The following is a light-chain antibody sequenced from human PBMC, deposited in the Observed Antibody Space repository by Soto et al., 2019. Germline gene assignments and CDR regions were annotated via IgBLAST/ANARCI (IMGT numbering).Light chain of an antibody. V-gene: IGKV1-39*01. Sequence: DIQMTQSPSSLSASVGDRVTIACRASQTISYYVNWYQQKPGKAPMLLIYSASSLQSGVPSRFSGSGSGTDLTLTINSLQPEDFATYICQQNYRLPWTFGQGTKVEI. CDR3: QQNYRLPWT. J-gene: IGKJ1*01. CDR2: SAS. CDR1: QTISYY.